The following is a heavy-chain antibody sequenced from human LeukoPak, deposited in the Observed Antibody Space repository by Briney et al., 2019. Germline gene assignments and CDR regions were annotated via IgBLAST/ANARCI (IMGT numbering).Heavy chain of an antibody. CDR1: GCTFSSYA. Sequence: SVKVSCKGSGCTFSSYAIHWVRQAPGQGLEWMGGIIPIFGTANYVQKFQGRVTITADESTSTAYMELSSLRSEDTAVYYCARYPALRFLEGYDFDYWGQGTLVTVSS. J-gene: IGHJ4*02. V-gene: IGHV1-69*01. D-gene: IGHD3-3*01. CDR3: ARYPALRFLEGYDFDY. CDR2: IIPIFGTA.